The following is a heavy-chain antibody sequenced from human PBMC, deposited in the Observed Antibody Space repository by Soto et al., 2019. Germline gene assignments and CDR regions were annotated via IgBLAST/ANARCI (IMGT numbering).Heavy chain of an antibody. CDR1: GGTFSSYT. Sequence: SVKVSCKASGGTFSSYTISWVRQAPGQGLEWMGRIIPILGIANYAQKFQGRVTITADKSTSTAYMELSSLRSEDTAVYYCASTPYSSSWYGGFDYWGQGTLVTVSS. CDR2: IIPILGIA. J-gene: IGHJ4*02. CDR3: ASTPYSSSWYGGFDY. V-gene: IGHV1-69*02. D-gene: IGHD6-13*01.